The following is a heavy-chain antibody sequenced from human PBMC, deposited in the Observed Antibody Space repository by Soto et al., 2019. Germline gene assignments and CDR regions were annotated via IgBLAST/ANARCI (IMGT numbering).Heavy chain of an antibody. CDR3: ERDSILSGTTRPPPLDY. CDR2: MSYDGSNE. V-gene: IGHV3-30-3*01. D-gene: IGHD4-17*01. Sequence: QVQLVESGGGVVQPGRSLRLSCAASGFTFSSNAMHWVRQAPGKGLEWVAVMSYDGSNEYYADSVKGRFTISRDNSKNTLYLQMNSLRAEDTAVYYCERDSILSGTTRPPPLDYWGQGTLVTVSS. CDR1: GFTFSSNA. J-gene: IGHJ4*02.